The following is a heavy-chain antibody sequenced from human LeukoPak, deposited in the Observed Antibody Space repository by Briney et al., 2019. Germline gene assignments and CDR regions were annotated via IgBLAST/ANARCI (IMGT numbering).Heavy chain of an antibody. J-gene: IGHJ5*02. CDR2: INPNRGGT. CDR3: ARDQFVVVVAATGNWFDP. D-gene: IGHD2-15*01. Sequence: ASVKVSCKASWYTFTGYYMHWLRQAPGQGLEWMGWINPNRGGTNYAQKFQGRVTMTRDTSISTAYMELSRLRSDDTAVYYCARDQFVVVVAATGNWFDPWGQGTLVTVSS. V-gene: IGHV1-2*02. CDR1: WYTFTGYY.